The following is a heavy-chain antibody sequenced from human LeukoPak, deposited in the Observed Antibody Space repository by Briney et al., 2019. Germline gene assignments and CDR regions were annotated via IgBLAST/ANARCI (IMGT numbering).Heavy chain of an antibody. CDR1: GGSISSSSYY. Sequence: SETLSLTCTVSGGSISSSSYYWGWIRQPPGKGLEWIGSIYYSGSTYYNPSLKSRVTISVDTSKNQFSLKLSSVTAADTAVYYCARAEGSGYYYYMDVWGKGTTVTVSS. J-gene: IGHJ6*03. D-gene: IGHD3-10*01. CDR2: IYYSGST. CDR3: ARAEGSGYYYYMDV. V-gene: IGHV4-39*07.